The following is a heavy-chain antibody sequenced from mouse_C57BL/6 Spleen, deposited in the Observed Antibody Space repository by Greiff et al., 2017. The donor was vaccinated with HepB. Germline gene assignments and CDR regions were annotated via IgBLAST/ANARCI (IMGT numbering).Heavy chain of an antibody. Sequence: EVKLMESGGGLVQPGGSMKLSCVASGFTFSNYWMNWVRPSPEKGLEWVAQIRLKSDNYATHYAVSVKGRFTISRDDSKSSVYLQMNNLRAEDTGIYYCTITTVVPDYWGQGTTLTVSS. CDR1: GFTFSNYW. CDR3: TITTVVPDY. V-gene: IGHV6-3*01. CDR2: IRLKSDNYAT. J-gene: IGHJ2*01. D-gene: IGHD1-1*01.